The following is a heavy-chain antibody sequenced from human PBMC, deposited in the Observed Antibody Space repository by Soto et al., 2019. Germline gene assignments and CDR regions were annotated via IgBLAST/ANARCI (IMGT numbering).Heavy chain of an antibody. CDR3: ARGRFGELLLDDAFDI. CDR1: GGSISSYY. Sequence: PSETLSLTCTVSGGSISSYYWSWIRQPPGKGLEWIGYIYYSGSTNYNPSLKSRVTISVDTSKNQFSLKLSSVTAADTAVYYCARGRFGELLLDDAFDIWGQGTMVTVSS. CDR2: IYYSGST. D-gene: IGHD3-10*01. J-gene: IGHJ3*02. V-gene: IGHV4-59*01.